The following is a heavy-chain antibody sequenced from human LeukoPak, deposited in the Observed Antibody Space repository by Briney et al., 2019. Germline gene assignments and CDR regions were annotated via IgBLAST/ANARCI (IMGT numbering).Heavy chain of an antibody. V-gene: IGHV4-59*01. CDR2: TYYSGST. D-gene: IGHD1-26*01. CDR1: GGSISSYY. J-gene: IGHJ3*02. CDR3: ASSNSGSYNDAFDM. Sequence: SGTLSLTCTVSGGSISSYYWNWIRQPPGKGLEWIGYTYYSGSTKYNPSLKSRVSISVDTSKNQFSLKLNSVTAADTAVYYCASSNSGSYNDAFDMWGQGTKVTVSS.